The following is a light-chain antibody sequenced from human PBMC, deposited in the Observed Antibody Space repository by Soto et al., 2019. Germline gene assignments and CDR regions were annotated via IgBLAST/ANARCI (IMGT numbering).Light chain of an antibody. CDR3: AAWDASLGGFYV. Sequence: QSVLTQPPSASGTPGQRVTISCSGSRSSVGSNTVNWYQHLPGTAPKLLIYSNNHRPSGVPDRFSASKAGASASLAISGPQSEDEGDYYCAAWDASLGGFYVFGSGTQLTVL. J-gene: IGLJ1*01. CDR1: RSSVGSNT. V-gene: IGLV1-44*01. CDR2: SNN.